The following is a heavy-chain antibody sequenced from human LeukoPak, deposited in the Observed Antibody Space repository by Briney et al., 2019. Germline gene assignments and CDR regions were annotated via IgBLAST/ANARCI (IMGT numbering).Heavy chain of an antibody. CDR3: ARLMETAVGY. Sequence: SETLSLTCTVSGYSISSGYYWGWIRQPPGKGLEWIGRIYHSGSTYYNPSLKSRVTISVDASENHFSLRLSSVTAADTAVYYCARLMETAVGYWGQGTLVTVSS. D-gene: IGHD5-18*01. CDR1: GYSISSGYY. J-gene: IGHJ4*02. CDR2: IYHSGST. V-gene: IGHV4-38-2*02.